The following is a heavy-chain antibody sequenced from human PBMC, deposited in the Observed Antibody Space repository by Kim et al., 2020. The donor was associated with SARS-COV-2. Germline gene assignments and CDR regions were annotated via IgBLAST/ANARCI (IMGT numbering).Heavy chain of an antibody. V-gene: IGHV4-34*01. Sequence: SETLSLTCAVYGGSFSGYYWSWIRQPPGKGLEWIGEINHSGSTNYNPSLKSRVTISVDTSKNQFSLKLSPVTAADTAVYYCARTRVLLWFGELLYNYYYYYGMDVWGQGTTVTVSS. CDR2: INHSGST. J-gene: IGHJ6*02. CDR1: GGSFSGYY. CDR3: ARTRVLLWFGELLYNYYYYYGMDV. D-gene: IGHD3-10*01.